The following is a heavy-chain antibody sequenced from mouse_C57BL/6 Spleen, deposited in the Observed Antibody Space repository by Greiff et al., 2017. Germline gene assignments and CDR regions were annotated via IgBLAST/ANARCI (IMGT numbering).Heavy chain of an antibody. J-gene: IGHJ2*01. V-gene: IGHV1-80*01. D-gene: IGHD2-4*01. Sequence: QVQLQQSGAELVKPGASVKISCKASGYAFSSYWMNWVKQRPGKGLEWIGQIYPGDGDTNYNGKFKGKATLTADKSSSTAYMQLSSLTAEDSAVYFCASVRSHYDYDGHLDYWGQGTTLTVSS. CDR3: ASVRSHYDYDGHLDY. CDR1: GYAFSSYW. CDR2: IYPGDGDT.